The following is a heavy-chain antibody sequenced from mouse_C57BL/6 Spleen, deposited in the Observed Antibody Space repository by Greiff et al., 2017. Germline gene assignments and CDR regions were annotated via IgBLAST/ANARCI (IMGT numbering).Heavy chain of an antibody. CDR2: INPNNGGT. J-gene: IGHJ4*01. D-gene: IGHD1-1*01. Sequence: EVQLQQSGPELVKPGASVKISCKASGYTFTDYYMNWVKQSHGKSLEWIGDINPNNGGTSYNQKFKGKATLTVDKSSSTAYMELRSLTSEDSAVYYCARRTVHWGQGTSVTVSS. V-gene: IGHV1-26*01. CDR1: GYTFTDYY. CDR3: ARRTVH.